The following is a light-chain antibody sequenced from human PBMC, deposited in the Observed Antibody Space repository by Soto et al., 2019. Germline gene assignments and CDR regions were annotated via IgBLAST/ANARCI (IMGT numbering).Light chain of an antibody. J-gene: IGKJ5*01. CDR1: QSVSSN. V-gene: IGKV3-20*01. CDR2: GES. CDR3: QQYGSSPIT. Sequence: EIVMTQSRATLSVSPGERSTLSCMASQSVSSNLAWYQQKTGQDNRLLIYGESRRATGIQDRFGGSGSGTDFSLTIRSLEDEELAVYYCQQYGSSPITFGQGTRLDIK.